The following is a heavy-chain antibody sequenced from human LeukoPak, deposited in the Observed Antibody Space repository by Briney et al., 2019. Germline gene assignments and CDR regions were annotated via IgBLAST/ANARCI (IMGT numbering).Heavy chain of an antibody. CDR3: ARDRGYCGGDCFSPSYGMDV. CDR2: IIPIFGTA. CDR1: GGTFSSYA. V-gene: IGHV1-69*13. D-gene: IGHD2-21*02. J-gene: IGHJ6*02. Sequence: EASVTVSCTASGGTFSSYAISWVRQAPGQGLEWMGGIIPIFGTANYAQKFQGRVTITADESTSTAYMELSSLRSEDTAVYYCARDRGYCGGDCFSPSYGMDVWGQGTTVTVSS.